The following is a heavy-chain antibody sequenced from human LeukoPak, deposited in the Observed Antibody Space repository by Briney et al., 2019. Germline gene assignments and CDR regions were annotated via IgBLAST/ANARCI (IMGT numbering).Heavy chain of an antibody. J-gene: IGHJ4*02. Sequence: GGSLRLSCAASGFTFSSYAMSWVCQAPGKGLEWVSAISGSGGSTYYADSVKGRFTISRDNSKNTLYLQMNSLRAEDTAVYYCAKWLTSSGWFLYYFDYWGQGTLVTVSS. CDR2: ISGSGGST. CDR3: AKWLTSSGWFLYYFDY. V-gene: IGHV3-23*01. CDR1: GFTFSSYA. D-gene: IGHD6-19*01.